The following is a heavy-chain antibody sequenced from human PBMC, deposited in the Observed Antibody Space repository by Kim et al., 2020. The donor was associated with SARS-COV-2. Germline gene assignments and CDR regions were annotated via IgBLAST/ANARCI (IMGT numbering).Heavy chain of an antibody. V-gene: IGHV3-49*04. CDR2: IRSKAYGGTT. CDR3: TRVLRSLGGWYNGGPMDV. J-gene: IGHJ6*02. D-gene: IGHD6-19*01. CDR1: GFTFGDYA. Sequence: GGSLRLSCTASGFTFGDYAMSWVRQAPGKGLEWVGFIRSKAYGGTTEYAASVKGRFTISRDDSKSIAYLQMNSLKTEDTAVYYCTRVLRSLGGWYNGGPMDVWGQGTTVTVSS.